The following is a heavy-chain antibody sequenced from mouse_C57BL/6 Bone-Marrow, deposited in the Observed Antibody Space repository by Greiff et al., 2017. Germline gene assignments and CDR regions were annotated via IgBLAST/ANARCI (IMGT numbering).Heavy chain of an antibody. CDR2: ISGGGGNT. D-gene: IGHD3-2*02. V-gene: IGHV5-9*01. J-gene: IGHJ2*01. CDR1: GFTFSSYT. Sequence: EVMLVESGGGLVKPGGSLKLSCAASGFTFSSYTMSWVRQTPEKRLEWVATISGGGGNTYYPDSVKGRFTISRDNAKNTLYLQMSSLRSEDTALYYCARHFLPQDYYLDYWGQGTTLTVSS. CDR3: ARHFLPQDYYLDY.